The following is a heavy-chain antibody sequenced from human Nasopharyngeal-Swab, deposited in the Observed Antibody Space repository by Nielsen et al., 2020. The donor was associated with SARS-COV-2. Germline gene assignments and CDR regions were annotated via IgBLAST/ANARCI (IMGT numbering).Heavy chain of an antibody. CDR3: ARGVPITLVGVVSSGGNQFDP. J-gene: IGHJ5*02. CDR1: GGSISSSSYY. Sequence: SETLSLTCTVPGGSISSSSYYWGWIRQPPGKGLEWIGSIYYSGSTYYNPSLKSRVTISVDKSKNQFSLKLSSVTAADTAVYYCARGVPITLVGVVSSGGNQFDPWGQGTLVTVSS. D-gene: IGHD3-3*01. CDR2: IYYSGST. V-gene: IGHV4-39*07.